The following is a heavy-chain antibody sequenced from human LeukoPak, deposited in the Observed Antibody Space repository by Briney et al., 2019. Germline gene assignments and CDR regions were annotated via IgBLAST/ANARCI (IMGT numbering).Heavy chain of an antibody. CDR1: GFTFSTHA. CDR2: ITTNGGTT. Sequence: GGSLRLSCSASGFTFSTHAMHWVRQAPGKGLDYVSSITTNGGTTYYADSVKGRFTISRDNSKNTLYLQMSSLRAEDTALYYCIKDLSGTWAFDIWGQGTMVIVSS. D-gene: IGHD1-26*01. J-gene: IGHJ3*02. V-gene: IGHV3-64D*09. CDR3: IKDLSGTWAFDI.